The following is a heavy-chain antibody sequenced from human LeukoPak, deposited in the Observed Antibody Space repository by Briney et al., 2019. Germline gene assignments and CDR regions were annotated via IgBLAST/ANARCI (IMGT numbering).Heavy chain of an antibody. CDR3: ARGHYYDSSGYYLGEDAFDI. J-gene: IGHJ3*02. Sequence: SETLSLTCTVSGGSLSSYYWSWIRQPPGKGLEWIGYIYYSGSTNYNPSLKSRVTISVDTSKNQFSLKLSSVTAADTAVYYCARGHYYDSSGYYLGEDAFDIWGQGTMVTVSS. CDR2: IYYSGST. D-gene: IGHD3-22*01. V-gene: IGHV4-59*01. CDR1: GGSLSSYY.